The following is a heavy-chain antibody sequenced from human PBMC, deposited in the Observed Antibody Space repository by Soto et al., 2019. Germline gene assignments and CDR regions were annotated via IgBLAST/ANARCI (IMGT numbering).Heavy chain of an antibody. J-gene: IGHJ4*02. V-gene: IGHV3-33*01. CDR1: GFSFKSHG. CDR2: IWYDGSNK. D-gene: IGHD4-17*01. CDR3: ARGPNYGDYVIDY. Sequence: QVQLVESGGGVVQPGGSLRLSCAASGFSFKSHGMHWVRQAPGKGLEWVALIWYDGSNKYHEDSVKGRFTTSRDNSENTLYLQMNSLRAEDTAVYYCARGPNYGDYVIDYWGRGTLVTVSS.